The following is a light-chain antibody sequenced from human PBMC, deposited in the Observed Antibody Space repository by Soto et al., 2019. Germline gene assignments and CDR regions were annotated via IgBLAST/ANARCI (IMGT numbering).Light chain of an antibody. CDR1: RSDICAYNF. V-gene: IGLV2-14*03. CDR3: TSWITSTTLI. CDR2: DVN. J-gene: IGLJ2*01. Sequence: HSALTQPASVSGSPRQSITISCTGTRSDICAYNFVSWYQQHPGKAPKLMLYDVNIPPSGVSNRFSGSKSGNTASLTTSGLQTEDDADYYCTSWITSTTLIFGGGTKVTV.